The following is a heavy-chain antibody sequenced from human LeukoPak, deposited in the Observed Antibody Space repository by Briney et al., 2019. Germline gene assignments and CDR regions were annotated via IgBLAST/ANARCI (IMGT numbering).Heavy chain of an antibody. V-gene: IGHV3-66*01. CDR3: ATKGPYYYGSGLNFQH. CDR1: GFTVSSNY. Sequence: GGSLRLSCAASGFTVSSNYMSWVRQAPGKGLEWVSVIYSGGSTYYADSAKGRFTISRDNSKNTLYLQMNSLRAEDRAVYYCATKGPYYYGSGLNFQHWGQGTLSPSPQ. D-gene: IGHD3-10*01. J-gene: IGHJ1*01. CDR2: IYSGGST.